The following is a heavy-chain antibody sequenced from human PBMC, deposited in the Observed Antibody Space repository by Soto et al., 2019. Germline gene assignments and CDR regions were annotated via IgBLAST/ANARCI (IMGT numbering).Heavy chain of an antibody. CDR1: GFTFSSYA. Sequence: AGGSLRLSCAASGFTFSSYAMSWVRQAPGKGLEWVSAISGSGGSTYYADSVKGRFTISRDNSKNTLYLQMNSLRAEDTAVYYCAKVLHLWFGELSHFQHWGQGTLVTVSS. D-gene: IGHD3-10*01. J-gene: IGHJ1*01. CDR3: AKVLHLWFGELSHFQH. V-gene: IGHV3-23*01. CDR2: ISGSGGST.